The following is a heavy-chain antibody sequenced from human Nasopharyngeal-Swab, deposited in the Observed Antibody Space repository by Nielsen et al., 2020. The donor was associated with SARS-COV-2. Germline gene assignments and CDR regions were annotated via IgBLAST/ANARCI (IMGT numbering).Heavy chain of an antibody. V-gene: IGHV3-7*01. CDR3: RVTDPFTGYFDY. J-gene: IGHJ4*02. Sequence: GESLKISCAGSRYIFGSFWMNWVRQTPGKGLEWVANINEDGSEKYYVDSVKGRFTVSRDNAKNSLFLQMDSLRVEDTAVYYCRVTDPFTGYFDYWGQGTLVTVSS. CDR1: RYIFGSFW. CDR2: INEDGSEK. D-gene: IGHD2-21*02.